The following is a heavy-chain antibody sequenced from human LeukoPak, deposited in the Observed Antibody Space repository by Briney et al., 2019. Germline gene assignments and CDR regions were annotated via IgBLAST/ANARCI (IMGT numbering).Heavy chain of an antibody. Sequence: SVKVSCEASGGTFSSYAISWVRQAPGQGLEWMGRIIPILGIANYAQKFQGRVTITADKSTSTAYMELSSLRSEDTAVYYCARLKHYYYYYGMDVWGQGTTVTVSS. CDR2: IIPILGIA. CDR1: GGTFSSYA. V-gene: IGHV1-69*04. CDR3: ARLKHYYYYYGMDV. J-gene: IGHJ6*02.